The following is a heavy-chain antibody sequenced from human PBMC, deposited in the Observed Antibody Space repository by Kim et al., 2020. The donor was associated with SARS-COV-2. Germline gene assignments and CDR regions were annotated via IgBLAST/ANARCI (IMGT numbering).Heavy chain of an antibody. D-gene: IGHD2-15*01. CDR1: GASISVGGYY. V-gene: IGHV4-31*11. J-gene: IGHJ4*02. CDR3: VSCHSGDYVS. Sequence: SETLSLTCAVSGASISVGGYYWSWIRQHPGKGLEFIGYMSYSGSTYYKPSLRSRVAISTDTSESQFSLKLTSVTAADTATYYCVSCHSGDYVSWGQGTLV. CDR2: MSYSGST.